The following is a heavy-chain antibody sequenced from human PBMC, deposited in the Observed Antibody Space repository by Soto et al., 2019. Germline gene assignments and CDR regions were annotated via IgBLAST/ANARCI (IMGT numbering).Heavy chain of an antibody. J-gene: IGHJ3*02. Sequence: ASVKVSCKASGYTFTGYYMHWVRQAPGQGLEWMGWINPNSGGTNYAQKFQGWVTMTRDTSISTAYMELSRLRSDDTAVYYCARDLELELRYAFDIWGQGTMVTVSS. D-gene: IGHD1-7*01. CDR1: GYTFTGYY. CDR3: ARDLELELRYAFDI. CDR2: INPNSGGT. V-gene: IGHV1-2*04.